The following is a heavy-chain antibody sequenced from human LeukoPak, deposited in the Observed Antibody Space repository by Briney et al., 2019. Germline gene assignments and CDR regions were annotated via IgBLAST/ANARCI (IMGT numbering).Heavy chain of an antibody. Sequence: GGSLRLSCAASGFTFSGYSMNWVRQAPGKGLEWVSYITSSSSTIYYADSVKGRFTISRDNARSSLYLQMNSLRAEDTAVYYCARVRGSYSADYWGQGTLVTVSS. CDR2: ITSSSSTI. CDR3: ARVRGSYSADY. J-gene: IGHJ4*02. CDR1: GFTFSGYS. V-gene: IGHV3-48*04. D-gene: IGHD1-26*01.